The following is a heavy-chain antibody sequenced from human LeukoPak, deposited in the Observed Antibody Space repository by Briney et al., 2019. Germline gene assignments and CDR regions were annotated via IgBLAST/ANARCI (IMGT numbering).Heavy chain of an antibody. D-gene: IGHD3-3*01. CDR1: GYTFTSYG. CDR2: ISAYNGNT. V-gene: IGHV1-18*01. CDR3: ARDQYDFWSGCLLDY. Sequence: ASVKVSCKASGYTFTSYGISWVRQAPGQGLEWMGWISAYNGNTNYAQKLQGRVTMTTDTSTSTAYMELRSLRSDDTAVYYCARDQYDFWSGCLLDYWGQGTLVTVSS. J-gene: IGHJ4*02.